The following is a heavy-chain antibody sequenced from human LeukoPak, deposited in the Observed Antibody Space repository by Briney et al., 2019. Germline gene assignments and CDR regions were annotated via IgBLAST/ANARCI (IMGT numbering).Heavy chain of an antibody. V-gene: IGHV3-33*01. Sequence: PGGSLRLSCAASGFTFSNYGMHWVRQAPGKGLDWVAVIWYDGSNKYYADSVKGRFTISRDNSKNTLYLQMNSLRAEDTAVYYRASVYGSGSYFPDYWGQGTLVTVSS. CDR2: IWYDGSNK. J-gene: IGHJ4*02. CDR3: ASVYGSGSYFPDY. CDR1: GFTFSNYG. D-gene: IGHD3-10*01.